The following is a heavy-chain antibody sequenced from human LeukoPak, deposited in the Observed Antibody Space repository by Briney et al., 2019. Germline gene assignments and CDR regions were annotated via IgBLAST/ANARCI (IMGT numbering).Heavy chain of an antibody. CDR2: ISGSGGST. D-gene: IGHD6-13*01. CDR3: AKDFEYSSSWYGYYYYGMDV. Sequence: PGGSLRLSCAASGFTFSSYAMSWVRQAPGKGLEWVSAISGSGGSTYYADSVKGRFTISRDNSKNTLYLQMNSLRAEDTAVYYCAKDFEYSSSWYGYYYYGMDVWGQGTTVTVSS. V-gene: IGHV3-23*01. CDR1: GFTFSSYA. J-gene: IGHJ6*02.